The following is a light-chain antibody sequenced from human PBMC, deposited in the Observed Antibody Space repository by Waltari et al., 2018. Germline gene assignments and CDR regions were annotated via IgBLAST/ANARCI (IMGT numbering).Light chain of an antibody. Sequence: QAVVTQEPSLTVSPGGTVTLTCGSNTGAVTSGHFPYWFQQKPGQAPRTLIYDTSNKHSGTPARVSGALRGGKAALTLSGAQPEDEAEYYCLLSYSGPRVFGGGTKLTVL. V-gene: IGLV7-46*01. CDR2: DTS. J-gene: IGLJ2*01. CDR3: LLSYSGPRV. CDR1: TGAVTSGHF.